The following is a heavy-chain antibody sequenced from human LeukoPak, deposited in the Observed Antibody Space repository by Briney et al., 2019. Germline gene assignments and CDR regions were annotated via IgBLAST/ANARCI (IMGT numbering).Heavy chain of an antibody. CDR3: ASVGKGFIDY. J-gene: IGHJ4*02. CDR2: IYSGGST. D-gene: IGHD7-27*01. V-gene: IGHV3-53*01. CDR1: GFIVSSNY. Sequence: GGSLRLSCAASGFIVSSNYMSWVRQAPGKGLEWVSVIYSGGSTYYADSVKGRFTISRDNSKNTLYLQMNSLRAEDMAVYYCASVGKGFIDYWGQGTLVTVSS.